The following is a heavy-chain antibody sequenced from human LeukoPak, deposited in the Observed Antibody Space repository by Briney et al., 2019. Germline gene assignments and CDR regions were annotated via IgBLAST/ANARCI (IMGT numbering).Heavy chain of an antibody. V-gene: IGHV1-8*01. J-gene: IGHJ5*02. D-gene: IGHD6-13*01. CDR3: ARGHRLYQLVRFGEYWFDP. Sequence: ASVKVSCKASGYTFTSYDINWVRQATGQGLEWMGWMNPNSGNTGYAQKFQGRVTMTRNTSISTAYMELSSLRSEDTAVYYCARGHRLYQLVRFGEYWFDPWGQGTLVIVSS. CDR1: GYTFTSYD. CDR2: MNPNSGNT.